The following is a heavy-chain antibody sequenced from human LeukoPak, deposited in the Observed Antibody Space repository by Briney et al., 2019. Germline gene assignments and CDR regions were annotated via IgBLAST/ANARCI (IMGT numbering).Heavy chain of an antibody. CDR3: AKDVDAVVAPVLDY. J-gene: IGHJ4*02. Sequence: PGGSLRLSCAASGFTFSNYAMTWVRQAPGKGLEWVSSIGYSGGSTYYADSVKGRFTISRDNSKNTLYLQMNSLRAEDTALYYCAKDVDAVVAPVLDYWGQGTLVTVSS. D-gene: IGHD2-21*01. V-gene: IGHV3-23*01. CDR2: IGYSGGST. CDR1: GFTFSNYA.